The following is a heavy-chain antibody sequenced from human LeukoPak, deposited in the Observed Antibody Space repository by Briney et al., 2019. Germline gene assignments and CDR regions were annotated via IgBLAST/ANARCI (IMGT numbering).Heavy chain of an antibody. V-gene: IGHV4-34*01. CDR2: INHSGST. CDR3: ARGPSSSSTSCYFSWFDP. D-gene: IGHD2-2*01. J-gene: IGHJ5*02. Sequence: SETLSLTCAVYGGSFSGYYWSWIRQPPGKGLEWIGEINHSGSTNYNPSLKSRVTISVDTSKNQFSLKLSSVTAADTAVYYCARGPSSSSTSCYFSWFDPWGQGTLVTVSS. CDR1: GGSFSGYY.